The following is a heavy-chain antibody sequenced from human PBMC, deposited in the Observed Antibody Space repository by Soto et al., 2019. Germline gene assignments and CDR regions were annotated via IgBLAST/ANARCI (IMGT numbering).Heavy chain of an antibody. CDR2: MNPNSGNT. Sequence: ASVKVSCKASGYTFTSYDINWVRQATGQGLEWMGWMNPNSGNTGYAQKFQGRVTMTRNTSISTAYMELSSLRSEDTAVYYCARGGWHYDILTGYFRWFDPWGQGTLVTVSS. D-gene: IGHD3-9*01. CDR1: GYTFTSYD. CDR3: ARGGWHYDILTGYFRWFDP. J-gene: IGHJ5*02. V-gene: IGHV1-8*01.